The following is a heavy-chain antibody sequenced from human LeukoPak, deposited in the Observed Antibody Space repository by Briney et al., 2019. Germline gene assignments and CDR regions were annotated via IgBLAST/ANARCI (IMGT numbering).Heavy chain of an antibody. CDR1: GYSFTSYW. J-gene: IGHJ6*02. D-gene: IGHD4-23*01. V-gene: IGHV5-51*01. Sequence: GESLKISCKGSGYSFTSYWIGWMRQMPGKGLEWMGIIYPGDSDTRYSPSFQGQVTISADKSISTAYLQWNSLKASDTAMYYCARRGTAVTGYYYYGMDVWGQGTTVTVSS. CDR2: IYPGDSDT. CDR3: ARRGTAVTGYYYYGMDV.